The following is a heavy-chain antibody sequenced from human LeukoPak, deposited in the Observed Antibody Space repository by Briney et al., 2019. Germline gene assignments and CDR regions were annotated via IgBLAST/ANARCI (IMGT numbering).Heavy chain of an antibody. J-gene: IGHJ4*02. Sequence: PGGSLRLSCVVSGFTFSSYSFHWVRQAPGKGLEWVSAISGRSLYIYYADSVKGRFTISRDNAKNSLYLQMNSLRAEDTAVYYCATGRGGYSYGYSDYWGQGTLVTVSS. V-gene: IGHV3-21*01. D-gene: IGHD5-18*01. CDR2: ISGRSLYI. CDR1: GFTFSSYS. CDR3: ATGRGGYSYGYSDY.